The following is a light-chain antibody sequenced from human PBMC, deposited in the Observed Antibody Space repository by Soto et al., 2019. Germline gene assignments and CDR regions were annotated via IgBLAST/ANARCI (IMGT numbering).Light chain of an antibody. CDR1: QAITNY. J-gene: IGKJ1*01. CDR2: AAS. CDR3: QQSYSHLWT. V-gene: IGKV1-39*01. Sequence: DIQLTQSPSTLSASVGDRVTITCRASQAITNYLSWYQHKPGKAPRVLIYAASSLQRGVPSRFSGRRSGTEFTLIIGSLQPEDFATYYCQQSYSHLWTFGQGTKVDIK.